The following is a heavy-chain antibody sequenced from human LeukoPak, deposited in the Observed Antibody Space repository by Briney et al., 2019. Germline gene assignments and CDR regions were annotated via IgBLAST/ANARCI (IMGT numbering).Heavy chain of an antibody. V-gene: IGHV5-51*01. Sequence: GESLKISCKGSGYSFTSYWIGWVRQMPGKGLEWVGIIYPGDSDTRYSPSFQGQVTIPADKSISTACLQWSSLKASDTAMYYCARHEASHCSGGSCYYSLDYWGQGTLVTVSS. J-gene: IGHJ4*02. CDR2: IYPGDSDT. CDR1: GYSFTSYW. D-gene: IGHD2-15*01. CDR3: ARHEASHCSGGSCYYSLDY.